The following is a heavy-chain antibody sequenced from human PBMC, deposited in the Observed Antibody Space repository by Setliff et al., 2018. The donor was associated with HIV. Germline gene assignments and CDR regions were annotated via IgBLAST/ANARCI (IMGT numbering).Heavy chain of an antibody. D-gene: IGHD5-12*01. CDR3: ARDDREWLRAIDH. CDR2: IYTSGST. Sequence: SETLSLTCTVSGASINSGTYYWSWIRQPAGKGLQWIGRIYTSGSTYYSPSLKSRVSISVDLPKNQFSLKLSSVTAADTAVYYCARDDREWLRAIDHWGQGTQVTVSS. J-gene: IGHJ5*02. V-gene: IGHV4-61*02. CDR1: GASINSGTYY.